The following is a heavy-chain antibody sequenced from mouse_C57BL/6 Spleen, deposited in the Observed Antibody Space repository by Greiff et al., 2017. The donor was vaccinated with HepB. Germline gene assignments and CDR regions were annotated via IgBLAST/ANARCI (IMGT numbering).Heavy chain of an antibody. Sequence: QVTLKESGAELARPGASVKLSCKASGYTFTSYGISWVKQRTGQGLEWIGEIYPRSGNTYYNEKFKGKATLTADKSSSTAYMELRSLTSEDSAVYFCATGYYSYYAMDYWGQGTSVTVSS. D-gene: IGHD2-3*01. J-gene: IGHJ4*01. CDR1: GYTFTSYG. CDR3: ATGYYSYYAMDY. V-gene: IGHV1-81*01. CDR2: IYPRSGNT.